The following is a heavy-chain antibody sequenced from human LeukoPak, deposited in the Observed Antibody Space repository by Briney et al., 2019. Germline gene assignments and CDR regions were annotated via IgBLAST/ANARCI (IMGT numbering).Heavy chain of an antibody. CDR2: TVHGRST. D-gene: IGHD3-10*01. CDR1: GYSIGSGYY. J-gene: IGHJ6*03. CDR3: ARGSSGRTMVRGVIHYYYMDV. V-gene: IGHV4-38-2*01. Sequence: SATLSLTCAVSGYSIGSGYYWAWSRQPPGWGVAWICITVHGRSTYYNPSLKSRVSISVDTSKNQFSLKLSSVTAADTAVYYCARGSSGRTMVRGVIHYYYMDVWGKGTTVTVSS.